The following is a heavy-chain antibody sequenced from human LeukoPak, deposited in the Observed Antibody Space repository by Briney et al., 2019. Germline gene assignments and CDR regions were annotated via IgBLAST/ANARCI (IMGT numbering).Heavy chain of an antibody. CDR1: GFIFDNFA. CDR2: ISGSGSDT. D-gene: IGHD3-9*01. V-gene: IGHV3-23*01. J-gene: IGHJ4*02. CDR3: AKALTGWGAYDY. Sequence: GGSLRLSCSASGFIFDNFAMNWVRQAPGKGLEWVSAISGSGSDTFYADSVKGRFTISRDNSKNTLSVQMNSLRAEDTAVYYCAKALTGWGAYDYWGQGALVTVSS.